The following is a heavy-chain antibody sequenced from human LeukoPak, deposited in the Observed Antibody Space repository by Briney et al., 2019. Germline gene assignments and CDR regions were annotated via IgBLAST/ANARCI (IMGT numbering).Heavy chain of an antibody. D-gene: IGHD1-1*01. V-gene: IGHV4-61*10. Sequence: SETLSLTCTVSGGSISSGCYYWSWIRQPAGKGLEWIGYIYYSGSTNYNPSLKSRVTISVDTSKNQFSLKLSSVTAADTAVYYCARDRLQLQSWGQGTLVTVSS. CDR2: IYYSGST. CDR1: GGSISSGCYY. CDR3: ARDRLQLQS. J-gene: IGHJ5*02.